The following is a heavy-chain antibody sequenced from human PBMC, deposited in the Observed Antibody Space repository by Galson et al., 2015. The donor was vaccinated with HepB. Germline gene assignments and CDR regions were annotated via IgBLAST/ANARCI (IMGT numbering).Heavy chain of an antibody. V-gene: IGHV1-69*13. Sequence: SVKVSCKASGGTFSSYAIGWVRQAPGQGLEWMGGIIPIFGTANYAQKFQGRVTITADESTSTAYMELSSLRSEDTAVYYCARGRYCSSTSCYRGLPDYWGQGTLVTVSS. D-gene: IGHD2-2*02. CDR2: IIPIFGTA. CDR3: ARGRYCSSTSCYRGLPDY. J-gene: IGHJ4*02. CDR1: GGTFSSYA.